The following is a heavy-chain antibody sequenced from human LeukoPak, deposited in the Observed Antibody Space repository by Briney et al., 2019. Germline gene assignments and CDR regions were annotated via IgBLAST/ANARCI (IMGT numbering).Heavy chain of an antibody. CDR2: IYSGGST. J-gene: IGHJ4*02. CDR1: GFTVSSNY. D-gene: IGHD6-6*01. CDR3: ARSSSIAARYFDY. V-gene: IGHV3-66*02. Sequence: PGGSLRLSCAASGFTVSSNYMSWVRQAPGKGLEWVSVIYSGGSTYYADSVKGRFTISRDNSKNTLHLQMNSLRAEDTAVYYCARSSSIAARYFDYWGQGTLVTVSS.